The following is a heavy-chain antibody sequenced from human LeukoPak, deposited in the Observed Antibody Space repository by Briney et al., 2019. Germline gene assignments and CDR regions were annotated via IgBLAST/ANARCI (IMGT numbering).Heavy chain of an antibody. CDR3: ARARHIVVVTARYYYMDV. CDR1: GFTFSSYG. J-gene: IGHJ6*03. V-gene: IGHV3-30*02. CDR2: IRYDGSNK. Sequence: TGGSLRLSCAASGFTFSSYGMHWVRQAPGKGLEWVAFIRYDGSNKYYADSVKGRFTISRDNSKNSLYLQMNSLRAEDTAVYYCARARHIVVVTARYYYMDVWGKGTTVTISS. D-gene: IGHD2-21*02.